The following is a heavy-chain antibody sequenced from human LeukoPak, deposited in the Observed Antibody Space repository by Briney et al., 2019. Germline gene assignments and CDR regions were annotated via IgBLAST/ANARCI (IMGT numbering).Heavy chain of an antibody. CDR1: GFTFSSYA. CDR3: VKDMGDSSGYFQRISNVAFDY. D-gene: IGHD3-22*01. Sequence: PGGSLKLSCATSGFTFSSYAMHWVRQAPGKGLEYVSAISSNGGSTYYADSVKGRFTISRDNSKNTLYLQMSSLRAEDTAVYYCVKDMGDSSGYFQRISNVAFDYWGQGTLVTVSS. V-gene: IGHV3-64D*06. CDR2: ISSNGGST. J-gene: IGHJ4*02.